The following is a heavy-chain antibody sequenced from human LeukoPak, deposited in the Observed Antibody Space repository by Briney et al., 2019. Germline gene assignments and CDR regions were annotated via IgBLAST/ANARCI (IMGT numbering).Heavy chain of an antibody. D-gene: IGHD2-2*01. CDR1: GGSISSYY. Sequence: PSETLSLTCTVSGGSISSYYWSWIRQPPGKGLEWIGYIYYSGSTNYNPSLKSRVTISVDTSKNQFSLKLSSVTAADTAVYYCARLLGCSSTSCYEDGWFDPWGQGTLVTVSS. CDR3: ARLLGCSSTSCYEDGWFDP. J-gene: IGHJ5*02. V-gene: IGHV4-59*08. CDR2: IYYSGST.